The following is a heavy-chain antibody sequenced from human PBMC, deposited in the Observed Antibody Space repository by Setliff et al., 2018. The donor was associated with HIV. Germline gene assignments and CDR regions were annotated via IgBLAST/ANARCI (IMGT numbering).Heavy chain of an antibody. CDR1: GGSISSSSYY. V-gene: IGHV4-39*01. CDR2: MYYSGST. D-gene: IGHD3-22*01. CDR3: ARRAIFGYYDSSGYPDY. J-gene: IGHJ4*02. Sequence: SETLSLTCTVSGGSISSSSYYWGWVRQPPGKGLEWIGSMYYSGSTYYTPSLKSRVTISVDTSKNLFSLRLSSVTASDTAVYYCARRAIFGYYDSSGYPDYWGQGTLVTVSS.